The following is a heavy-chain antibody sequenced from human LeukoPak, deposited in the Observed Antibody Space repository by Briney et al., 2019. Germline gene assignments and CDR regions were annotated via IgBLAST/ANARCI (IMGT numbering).Heavy chain of an antibody. Sequence: ASVTVSLKASGYTFTSYGISWVRQAPGQGLEWMGWISAYNGNTNYAQKLQGRVTMTTDTSTSTAYMELRSLRSDDTAVYYCARDLCSSTSCLYYYYYYGMDVWGQGTTVTVSS. J-gene: IGHJ6*02. CDR1: GYTFTSYG. D-gene: IGHD2-2*01. V-gene: IGHV1-18*01. CDR2: ISAYNGNT. CDR3: ARDLCSSTSCLYYYYYYGMDV.